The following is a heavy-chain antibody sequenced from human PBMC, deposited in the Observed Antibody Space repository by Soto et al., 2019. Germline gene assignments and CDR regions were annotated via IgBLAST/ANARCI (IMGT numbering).Heavy chain of an antibody. Sequence: ASVKVSCKASGYNISSYDIIWVRQAAGQGLEWMGWVDPNRGHSDSVQNFRGRVTMTTNISASTAYLELRGLRSDDTGVYYCARAAYRSLWFVSHWAQGTLVTVSA. CDR1: GYNISSYD. J-gene: IGHJ4*02. CDR3: ARAAYRSLWFVSH. CDR2: VDPNRGHS. V-gene: IGHV1-8*01. D-gene: IGHD6-19*01.